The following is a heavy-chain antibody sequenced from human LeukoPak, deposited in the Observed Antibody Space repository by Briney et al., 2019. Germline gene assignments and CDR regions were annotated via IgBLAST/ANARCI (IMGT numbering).Heavy chain of an antibody. V-gene: IGHV3-74*01. CDR3: ATDREGDPSCYYLV. J-gene: IGHJ4*02. CDR2: TNEHGTII. CDR1: GFSFSNYW. Sequence: GESLRLSCAASGFSFSNYWLHWVRQAPGEGLAWVSRTNEHGTIINYADSVRGRFTISRDNAKNTLFLQMNSLRAEDSAVYYCATDREGDPSCYYLVGGQGTLITVSS. D-gene: IGHD3-22*01.